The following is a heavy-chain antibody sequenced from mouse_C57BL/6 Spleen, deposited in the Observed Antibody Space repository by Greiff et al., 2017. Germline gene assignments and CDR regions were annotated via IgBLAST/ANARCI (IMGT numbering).Heavy chain of an antibody. CDR2: IWSGGST. V-gene: IGHV2-2*01. J-gene: IGHJ1*03. Sequence: VQLKESGPGLVQPSQSLSITCTVSGFSLTSYGVHWVRQSPGKGLEWLGVIWSGGSTDYNAAFISRLSISKDNSKSKVFFKMNSLQADDTAIYYCASSITTVVATGYFDVWGTGTTVTVSS. D-gene: IGHD1-1*01. CDR3: ASSITTVVATGYFDV. CDR1: GFSLTSYG.